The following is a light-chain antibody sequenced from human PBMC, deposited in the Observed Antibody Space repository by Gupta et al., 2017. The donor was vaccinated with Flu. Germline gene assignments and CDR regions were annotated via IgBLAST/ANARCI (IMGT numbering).Light chain of an antibody. V-gene: IGKV2-28*01. CDR3: SQGLQTPWT. CDR1: QSLLHTNGYNY. J-gene: IGKJ1*01. Sequence: DIVMTQSPLSLPVTPGEPASISCRSSQSLLHTNGYNYLDWYLQKPGQSPQLLIYLGSTRASGVPDRFSGSGSGTDFTLKISRVDAEDVGVYYCSQGLQTPWTFGQGTKVEIK. CDR2: LGS.